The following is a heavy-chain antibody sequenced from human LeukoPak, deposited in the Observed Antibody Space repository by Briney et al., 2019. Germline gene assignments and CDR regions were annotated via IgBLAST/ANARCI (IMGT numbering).Heavy chain of an antibody. D-gene: IGHD4-23*01. CDR3: ARDIGKTFDY. CDR1: GFTFSSYA. Sequence: PGGSLRLSCAASGFTFSSYAMHWVRQAPGQRLEWMGWINAGNGYTKYSQNFQGRVTITRDTSASTAYMELSSLRSEDTAVYYCARDIGKTFDYWGQGTLVTVSS. CDR2: INAGNGYT. J-gene: IGHJ4*02. V-gene: IGHV1-3*01.